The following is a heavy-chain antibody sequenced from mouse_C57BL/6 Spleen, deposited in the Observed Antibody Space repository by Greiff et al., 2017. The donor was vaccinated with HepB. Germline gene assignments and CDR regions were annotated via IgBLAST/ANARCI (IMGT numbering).Heavy chain of an antibody. Sequence: VQLQQPGAELVKPGASVKLSCKASGYTFTSYWMHWVKQRPGQGLEWIGMIHPNSGSTNYNEKFKSKATLTVDKSSSTAYMQLSSLTSEDSAVYYCAREGYGNLYAMDYWGQGTSVTVSS. CDR3: AREGYGNLYAMDY. CDR1: GYTFTSYW. V-gene: IGHV1-64*01. D-gene: IGHD1-2*01. CDR2: IHPNSGST. J-gene: IGHJ4*01.